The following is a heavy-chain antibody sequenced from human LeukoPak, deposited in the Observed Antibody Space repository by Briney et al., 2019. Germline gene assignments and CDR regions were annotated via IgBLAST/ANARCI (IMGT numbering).Heavy chain of an antibody. J-gene: IGHJ4*02. CDR2: TYQRSKWYN. D-gene: IGHD6-19*01. Sequence: SQTLSLTCAISGDGVSINSAAWNWIRQSPSRGLEWLGRTYQRSKWYNDYAVSVKSRITINPDISKNQFSLQLNSATPEDTAVYYCARSPSPYSSGWYFDYWGQGTLVTVSS. CDR1: GDGVSINSAA. CDR3: ARSPSPYSSGWYFDY. V-gene: IGHV6-1*01.